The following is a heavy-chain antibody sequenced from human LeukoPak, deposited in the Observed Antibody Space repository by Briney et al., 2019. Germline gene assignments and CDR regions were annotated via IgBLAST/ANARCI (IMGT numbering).Heavy chain of an antibody. CDR1: GGSISSSSYY. CDR2: IYYSGST. CDR3: ASNYYGSGSYYPYYFDY. D-gene: IGHD3-10*01. Sequence: SETLSLTCTVSGGSISSSSYYWGWIRQPPGKWLEWLGSIYYSGSTYYNPSLKSRVTISVDTSKNQFSLKLSSVTAADTAVYYCASNYYGSGSYYPYYFDYWGQGTLVTVSS. V-gene: IGHV4-39*01. J-gene: IGHJ4*02.